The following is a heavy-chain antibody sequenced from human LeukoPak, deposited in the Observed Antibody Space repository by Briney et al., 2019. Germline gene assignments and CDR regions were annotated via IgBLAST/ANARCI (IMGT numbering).Heavy chain of an antibody. J-gene: IGHJ4*02. D-gene: IGHD6-19*01. CDR3: AKGQLYFGY. CDR1: GYTFSNFQ. CDR2: INTDNGNT. V-gene: IGHV1-18*01. Sequence: GASVKVSCKAAGYTFSNFQINWVRQAPGQGLEWMAWINTDNGNTNYAPEVQGRVTMTTDTSRSTAYMELRGLRSDDTAVYYCAKGQLYFGYWGQRTLVTVSS.